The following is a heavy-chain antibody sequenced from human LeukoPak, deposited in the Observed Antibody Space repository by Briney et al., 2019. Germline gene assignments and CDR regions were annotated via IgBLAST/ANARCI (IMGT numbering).Heavy chain of an antibody. CDR1: GFTFSSYE. J-gene: IGHJ4*02. D-gene: IGHD1-26*01. CDR3: AKMFTRVGGGVY. CDR2: ISSSGSTI. Sequence: GGSLRLSCAASGFTFSSYEMNWVRQAPGKGLEWVSYISSSGSTIYYADSVKGRFTISRDNAKNSLYLQMNSLRAEDTAVYYCAKMFTRVGGGVYWGQGTLVTVSS. V-gene: IGHV3-48*03.